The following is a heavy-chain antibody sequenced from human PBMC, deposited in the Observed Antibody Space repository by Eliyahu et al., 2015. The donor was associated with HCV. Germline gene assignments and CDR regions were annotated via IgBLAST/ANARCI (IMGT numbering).Heavy chain of an antibody. D-gene: IGHD6-19*01. CDR1: GGSIXTXY. J-gene: IGHJ5*02. Sequence: QVQLQESGPGLVKPSETLSLXCXVSGGSIXTXYWSWSRQPPGKGLXWIGYIPYRGSTNYNPSLKSRVTISVDTSKNQFSLNLTSVTAADTAVYYCASGGGGIAVAGTGGWFDPWGQGTLVTVSS. CDR3: ASGGGGIAVAGTGGWFDP. V-gene: IGHV4-59*01. CDR2: IPYRGST.